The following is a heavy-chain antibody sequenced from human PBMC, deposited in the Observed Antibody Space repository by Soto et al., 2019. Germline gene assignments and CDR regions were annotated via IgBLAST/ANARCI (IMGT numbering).Heavy chain of an antibody. J-gene: IGHJ6*02. D-gene: IGHD6-25*01. CDR2: INTSGGKT. V-gene: IGHV1-46*01. CDR3: TRDLKVRLLVTYYSFFGMEG. CDR1: GYMFTSYY. Sequence: QVRLVQSGTEVKKPGASVKVSCQASGYMFTSYYIHWVRQAPGQGLEWVGIINTSGGKTSSAQNFQCRVTLSSDHSTITVYMELSGLQSEDTAVYYCTRDLKVRLLVTYYSFFGMEGWGQGTTVTVS.